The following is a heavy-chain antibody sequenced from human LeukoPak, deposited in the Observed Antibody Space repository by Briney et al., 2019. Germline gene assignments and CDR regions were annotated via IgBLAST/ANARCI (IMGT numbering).Heavy chain of an antibody. V-gene: IGHV3-48*03. D-gene: IGHD3-9*01. CDR1: GFTFSSYE. J-gene: IGHJ4*02. CDR3: ARGPDYDILTGYEDY. CDR2: ISSSGSTI. Sequence: PGGSLRLSCAASGFTFSSYEMNWVRQAPGKGLEWVSYISSSGSTIYYADSVKGRFTISRDNAKNSLYLQMNSLRAEDTAVYYCARGPDYDILTGYEDYWGQGTLVTVSS.